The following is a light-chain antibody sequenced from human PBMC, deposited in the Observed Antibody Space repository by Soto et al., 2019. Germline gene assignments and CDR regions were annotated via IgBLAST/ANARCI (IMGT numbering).Light chain of an antibody. J-gene: IGLJ1*01. Sequence: QSVLTQPPSASGTPGQKVTISCSGSSSNIGSGSVNWYQQLPGRAPKLLIYNNNQWPSGVPDRFSGSKSGTSASLAISGLQSEDEADYYCAAWDVSLNGLYVFGTGTKLNVL. CDR2: NNN. V-gene: IGLV1-44*01. CDR3: AAWDVSLNGLYV. CDR1: SSNIGSGS.